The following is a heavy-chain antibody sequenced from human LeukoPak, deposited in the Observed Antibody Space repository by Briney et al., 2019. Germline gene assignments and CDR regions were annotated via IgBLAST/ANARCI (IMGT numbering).Heavy chain of an antibody. D-gene: IGHD3-10*01. Sequence: ASVKVSCKASGYTFTGYYIHWVRQAPGHGLEWMGWINPNSGGTNYAPKFQGRVNMTRDTSISTAYMELSRLRSDDTAVYYCASERFTMVRGVIDYWGQGTLVTVSS. CDR3: ASERFTMVRGVIDY. CDR2: INPNSGGT. CDR1: GYTFTGYY. J-gene: IGHJ4*02. V-gene: IGHV1-2*02.